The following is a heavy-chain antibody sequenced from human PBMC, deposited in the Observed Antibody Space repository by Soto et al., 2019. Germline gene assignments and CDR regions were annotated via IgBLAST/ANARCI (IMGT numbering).Heavy chain of an antibody. J-gene: IGHJ6*03. D-gene: IGHD2-21*02. CDR2: INHSGST. CDR1: GGSFSGYY. V-gene: IGHV4-34*01. CDR3: ARVGGGDWGYYYYYMDV. Sequence: SETLSLTCAVYGGSFSGYYWSWIRQPPGKGLEWIGEINHSGSTNYNPSLKSRVTISVDTSKNQFSLKLSSVTAADTAVYYCARVGGGDWGYYYYYMDVWGKGTTVTVSS.